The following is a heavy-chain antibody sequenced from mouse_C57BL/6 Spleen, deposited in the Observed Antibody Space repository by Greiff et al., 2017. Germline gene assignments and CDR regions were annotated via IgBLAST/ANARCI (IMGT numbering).Heavy chain of an antibody. D-gene: IGHD1-1*01. J-gene: IGHJ2*01. CDR2: IWSGGST. V-gene: IGHV2-2*01. CDR3: ARSLSITTLYYFDY. Sequence: QVQLQQSGPGLVQPSQSLSITCTVSGFSLTSYGVHWVRQSPGKGLAWLGVIWSGGSTDYTAAFISRLSISKDNSKSQVFFKMNSLQADDTAIYYCARSLSITTLYYFDYWGQGTTLTVAS. CDR1: GFSLTSYG.